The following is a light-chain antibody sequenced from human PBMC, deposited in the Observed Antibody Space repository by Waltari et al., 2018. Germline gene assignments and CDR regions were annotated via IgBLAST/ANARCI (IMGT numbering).Light chain of an antibody. CDR1: TRDAGNSIL. Sequence: QSALTQPASMSGSPGQSITLSCTATTRDAGNSILVSWYQQHPGKAPKLIIYDVNRRPSGVSGRFSGSKSGNTASLTISGLQAEDEADYYCSSYATSTTFFGGGTKLSVL. CDR2: DVN. CDR3: SSYATSTTF. V-gene: IGLV2-23*02. J-gene: IGLJ2*01.